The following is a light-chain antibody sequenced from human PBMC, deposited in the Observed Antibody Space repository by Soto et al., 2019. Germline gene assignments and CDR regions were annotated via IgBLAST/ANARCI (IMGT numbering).Light chain of an antibody. V-gene: IGLV1-44*01. CDR1: SSNIGSNN. Sequence: QSVLTQSPSASGIPGQRVTISCSGSSSNIGSNNVNWYRQLPGTAPKLLIYNNDERPSGVPDRFSGSKSGTSASLAISGLQSDDEAEYYCATWDDSLSGVLFGAGTQLTVL. J-gene: IGLJ2*01. CDR3: ATWDDSLSGVL. CDR2: NND.